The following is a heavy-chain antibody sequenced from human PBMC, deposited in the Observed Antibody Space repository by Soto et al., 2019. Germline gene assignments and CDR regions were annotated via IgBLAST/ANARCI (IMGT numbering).Heavy chain of an antibody. CDR2: IYPGDSDT. V-gene: IGHV5-51*01. Sequence: PGASLKFSSKSSGYSFTSYLIGLRRPMPGKGLEWRGIIYPGDSDTRYRPSFQGQVTISADKSISTAYLQWSSLKASDTAMYYCARLLYCTKGVYSSDAFDIWGQGTMVTVSS. CDR1: GYSFTSYL. D-gene: IGHD2-8*01. J-gene: IGHJ3*02. CDR3: ARLLYCTKGVYSSDAFDI.